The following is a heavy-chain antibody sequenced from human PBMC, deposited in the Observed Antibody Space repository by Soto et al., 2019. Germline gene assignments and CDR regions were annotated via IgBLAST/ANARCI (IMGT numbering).Heavy chain of an antibody. CDR3: ATTAAGTPALVY. D-gene: IGHD6-13*01. CDR1: GFTFSSYG. Sequence: QVQLVESGGGVVQPGRSLRLSCAASGFTFSSYGMHWVRQAPGKGLEWVAVISYDGSNKYYADSVKGRFTISRDNSKNTLSLHMNSLRAEDTAVYYCATTAAGTPALVYWGQGTLVTVSS. J-gene: IGHJ4*02. CDR2: ISYDGSNK. V-gene: IGHV3-30*03.